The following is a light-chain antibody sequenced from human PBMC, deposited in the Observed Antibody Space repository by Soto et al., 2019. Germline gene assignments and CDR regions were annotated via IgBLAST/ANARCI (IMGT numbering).Light chain of an antibody. J-gene: IGLJ3*02. CDR1: SSDVGGYDY. Sequence: QSALTQPASVSGSPGQSISISCTGTSSDVGGYDYVSWYQQHPGKAPKLMLYEVSNRPSGVSNRFSGSKSGTTASLTISGLQAEDEGDYYCSSFTTSGPVFGGGTKVTVL. CDR2: EVS. V-gene: IGLV2-14*01. CDR3: SSFTTSGPV.